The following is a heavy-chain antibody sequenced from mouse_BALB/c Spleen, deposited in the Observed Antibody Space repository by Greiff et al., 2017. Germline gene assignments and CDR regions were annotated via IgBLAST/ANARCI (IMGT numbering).Heavy chain of an antibody. CDR1: GYTFTSYW. V-gene: IGHV1-7*01. D-gene: IGHD6-5*01. CDR2: INPSTGYT. J-gene: IGHJ4*01. CDR3: ARKSLGGDYYAMDY. Sequence: QVQLQQSGAELAKPGASVKMSCKASGYTFTSYWMHWVKQRPGQGLEWIGYINPSTGYTEYNQKFKDKATLTADKSSSTAYMQLSSLTSEDSAVYYCARKSLGGDYYAMDYWGQGTSVTVSS.